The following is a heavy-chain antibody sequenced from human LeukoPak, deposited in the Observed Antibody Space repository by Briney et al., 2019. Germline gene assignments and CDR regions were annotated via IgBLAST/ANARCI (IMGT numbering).Heavy chain of an antibody. V-gene: IGHV3-30-3*01. D-gene: IGHD6-13*01. Sequence: GGSLRLSSAAAGFTFSSYAMPWVRQAPGKGLEWVAVISYDGSNKYYADSVKGRFTISRDNSKNTLYLQMNSLRAEDTAVYYCARRQQPYDFGYWGQGTLVTVSS. CDR1: GFTFSSYA. CDR3: ARRQQPYDFGY. J-gene: IGHJ4*02. CDR2: ISYDGSNK.